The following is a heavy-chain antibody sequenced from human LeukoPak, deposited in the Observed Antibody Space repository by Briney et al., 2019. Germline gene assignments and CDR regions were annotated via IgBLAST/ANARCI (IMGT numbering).Heavy chain of an antibody. J-gene: IGHJ6*03. CDR2: IYYSGST. V-gene: IGHV4-59*01. D-gene: IGHD3-10*01. CDR1: GGSISSYY. Sequence: SETLSLTCTVSGGSISSYYWSWIRQPPGKGLEWIGYIYYSGSTNYNPSLKSRVTISVDTSKNQFSLKLSSVTAADTAVYYCAREGKITMVWGVIRYYYMDVWGKGTTVTISS. CDR3: AREGKITMVWGVIRYYYMDV.